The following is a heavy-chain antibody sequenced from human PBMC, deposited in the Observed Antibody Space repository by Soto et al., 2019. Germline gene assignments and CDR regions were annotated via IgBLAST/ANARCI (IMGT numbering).Heavy chain of an antibody. V-gene: IGHV3-23*01. CDR3: AKDNGGWLRPLYYFDY. Sequence: GGSLRLSCAASGFTFSSYAMSWVRQAPGKGLEWVSAISGSGGSTYYADSVKGRFTISRDNSKNTLYLQMNSLRAEDTAVYYCAKDNGGWLRPLYYFDYWGQGTLVTVSS. D-gene: IGHD6-19*01. CDR2: ISGSGGST. J-gene: IGHJ4*02. CDR1: GFTFSSYA.